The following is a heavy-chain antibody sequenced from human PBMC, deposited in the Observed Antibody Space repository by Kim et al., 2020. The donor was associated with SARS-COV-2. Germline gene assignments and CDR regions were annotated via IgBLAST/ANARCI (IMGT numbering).Heavy chain of an antibody. J-gene: IGHJ6*02. Sequence: SETLSLTCAVYGGSFSGYYWSWIRQPPGKGLAWIGEINHSGSTNYNPSLKSRVTISVDTSKNQFSLKLSSVTAADTAVYYCARGIQLWSPHYYYYGMDVWGQGTTVTVSS. CDR2: INHSGST. V-gene: IGHV4-34*01. CDR3: ARGIQLWSPHYYYYGMDV. CDR1: GGSFSGYY. D-gene: IGHD5-18*01.